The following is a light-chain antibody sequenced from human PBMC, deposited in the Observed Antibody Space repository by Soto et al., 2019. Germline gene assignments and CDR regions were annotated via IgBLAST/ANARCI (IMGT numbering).Light chain of an antibody. J-gene: IGLJ1*01. CDR1: SSDVGGWDL. CDR3: SSYTNTPSVNYV. Sequence: QSVLTQPASVSGSPGQSIVIPCTGTSSDVGGWDLVSWYQQQPGKAPKLMIYDVRIRPSGVSSRFSGSKAGNTASLTISGLQAADEGDYYCSSYTNTPSVNYVFVTGTKVTVL. CDR2: DVR. V-gene: IGLV2-14*03.